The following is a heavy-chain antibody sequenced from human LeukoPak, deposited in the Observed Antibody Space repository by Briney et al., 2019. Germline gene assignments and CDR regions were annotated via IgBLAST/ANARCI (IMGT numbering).Heavy chain of an antibody. CDR1: GGSFSSGGYS. J-gene: IGHJ3*02. CDR2: IYHSGST. Sequence: PSQTLSLTCAVSGGSFSSGGYSWSWIRQPPGKGLEWIGYIYHSGSTYYNPSLKSRVTISVDRSKNQFSLKLSSVTAADAAVYYCARGYCRGGSCRGGAFDIWGQGTMVTVSS. CDR3: ARGYCRGGSCRGGAFDI. V-gene: IGHV4-30-2*01. D-gene: IGHD2-15*01.